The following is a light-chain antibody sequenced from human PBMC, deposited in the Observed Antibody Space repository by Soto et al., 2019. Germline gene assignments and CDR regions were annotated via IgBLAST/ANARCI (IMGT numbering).Light chain of an antibody. V-gene: IGKV4-1*01. J-gene: IGKJ4*01. CDR3: QQYFSAHLT. Sequence: DIVMTQSPASLAVSLGERATINCKSSQSLLNSVNDKIHLAWYQQKPGQPPKLLIWRASTRDSGVPDRFSGSGSGTDFTLTINSLQAEDVATYYCQQYFSAHLTFGGGTKVEI. CDR1: QSLLNSVNDKIH. CDR2: RAS.